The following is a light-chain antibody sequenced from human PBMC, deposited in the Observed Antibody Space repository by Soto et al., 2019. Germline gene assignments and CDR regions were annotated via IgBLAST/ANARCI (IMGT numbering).Light chain of an antibody. CDR3: QQYGSSPPIT. J-gene: IGKJ5*01. Sequence: EIVLTQSPGTLSLSPGERATLSCRASQSVSSDYLAWYQQKPGQAPRLLIYGASSRATDIPDRFSGSGSGTDFTLTISRLEPEDFAVYYCQQYGSSPPITFGQGTRLEIK. CDR2: GAS. CDR1: QSVSSDY. V-gene: IGKV3-20*01.